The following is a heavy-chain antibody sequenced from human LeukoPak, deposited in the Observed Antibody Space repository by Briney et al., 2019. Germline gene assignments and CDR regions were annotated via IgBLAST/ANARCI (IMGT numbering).Heavy chain of an antibody. D-gene: IGHD3-10*01. V-gene: IGHV4-61*01. CDR2: IYHTGSA. CDR1: GGSVSSDSHC. CDR3: ARGRGL. Sequence: PSETLSLTCTVSGGSVSSDSHCWSWIRQTPGKGLEWIGWIYHTGSANYNPSLKSRVTISVDTSKNQFFLKLNSVTAADTAVYDCARGRGLWGQGTLVTVSS. J-gene: IGHJ4*02.